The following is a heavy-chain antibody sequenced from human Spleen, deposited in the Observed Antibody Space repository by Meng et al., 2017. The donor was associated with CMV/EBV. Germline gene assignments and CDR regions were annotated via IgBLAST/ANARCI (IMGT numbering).Heavy chain of an antibody. J-gene: IGHJ5*02. Sequence: FSGGSVRSGSYYWSWIRQPPGKGLEWIGYIYYSGSTNYNPSLKSRVTMSADTSKNQFSLKLISVTAADTAVYYCARLYSSGTSWFDPWGQGILVTFSS. V-gene: IGHV4-61*01. CDR1: GGSVRSGSYY. CDR3: ARLYSSGTSWFDP. CDR2: IYYSGST. D-gene: IGHD2-15*01.